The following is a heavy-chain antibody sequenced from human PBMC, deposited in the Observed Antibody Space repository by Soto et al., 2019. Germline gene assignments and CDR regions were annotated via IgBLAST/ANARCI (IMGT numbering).Heavy chain of an antibody. D-gene: IGHD4-17*01. CDR3: AGWGGPDYLY. CDR1: GFPCSTYW. J-gene: IGHJ4*02. Sequence: EVQLLGSGGGLVQPGGSLRLSCVGSGFPCSTYWMNWVRQAPGKGLEWVANINPDGNVGTYVDSVRGRFTTSRDNAKNSLSLQLNSLRPDDTAVYLCAGWGGPDYLYWGQGIMVTVSS. CDR2: INPDGNVG. V-gene: IGHV3-7*03.